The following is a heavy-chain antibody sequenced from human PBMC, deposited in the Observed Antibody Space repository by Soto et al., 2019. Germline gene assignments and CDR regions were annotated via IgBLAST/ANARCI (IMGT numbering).Heavy chain of an antibody. CDR3: AREIAAAAPDYYYYGMDV. D-gene: IGHD6-13*01. Sequence: QVQLVQSGAEVKKPGSSVKVSCKASGGTFSSYAISWVRQAPGQGLEWMGGIIPIFGTANDAQKFQGRVTITADESTSTAYMELSSLRSEDTAVYYCAREIAAAAPDYYYYGMDVWGQGTTVTVSS. V-gene: IGHV1-69*12. CDR2: IIPIFGTA. J-gene: IGHJ6*02. CDR1: GGTFSSYA.